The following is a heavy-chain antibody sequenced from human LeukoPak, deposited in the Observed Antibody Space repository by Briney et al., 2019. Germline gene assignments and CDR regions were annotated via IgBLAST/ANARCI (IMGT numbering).Heavy chain of an antibody. CDR3: ARAGSILTGSLVFDL. J-gene: IGHJ4*02. D-gene: IGHD3-9*01. CDR2: ISAYNGNT. Sequence: ASVKVSCKASGYTFTSYGISWVRQAPGQGLEWMGWISAYNGNTNYAQKLQGRVTMTTDTSTSTAYMELRSLRSDDTAVYYCARAGSILTGSLVFDLGGQGTLVTGSS. CDR1: GYTFTSYG. V-gene: IGHV1-18*04.